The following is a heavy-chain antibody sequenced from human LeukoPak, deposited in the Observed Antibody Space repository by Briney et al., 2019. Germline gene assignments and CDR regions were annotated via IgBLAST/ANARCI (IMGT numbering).Heavy chain of an antibody. CDR1: GGSFSGYY. CDR2: INHSGST. Sequence: SETLSLTCAVYGGSFSGYYWSWIRQPPGKGLEWIGEINHSGSTNYNPSLKNRVTISVDTSKNQFSLKLSSVTAADTAVYYCARVGPRNYDILTGYPNRGFDYWGQGTLVTVSS. J-gene: IGHJ4*02. CDR3: ARVGPRNYDILTGYPNRGFDY. D-gene: IGHD3-9*01. V-gene: IGHV4-34*01.